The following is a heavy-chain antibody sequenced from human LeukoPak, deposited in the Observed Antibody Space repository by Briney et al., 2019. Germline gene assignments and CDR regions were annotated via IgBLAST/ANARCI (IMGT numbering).Heavy chain of an antibody. V-gene: IGHV1-46*01. Sequence: ASVKVSCKASGYTFISYDIHWVRQAPGQGLEWMGIINPSGGSTSYTQKFQGRLTMTRDMSTSTVYMELSSLRSEDTAVYYCARRSGYDGEIDYWGQGTLVTVSS. J-gene: IGHJ4*02. CDR2: INPSGGST. CDR1: GYTFISYD. D-gene: IGHD5-12*01. CDR3: ARRSGYDGEIDY.